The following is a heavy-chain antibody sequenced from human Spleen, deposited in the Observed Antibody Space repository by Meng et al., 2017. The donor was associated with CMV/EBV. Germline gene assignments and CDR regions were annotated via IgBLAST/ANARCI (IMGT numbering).Heavy chain of an antibody. CDR2: IYYSGST. CDR3: ARGAIFGVENWFDP. D-gene: IGHD3-3*01. J-gene: IGHJ5*02. CDR1: GGSVSSGTYY. V-gene: IGHV4-61*01. Sequence: SETLSLTCTVSGGSVSSGTYYWSWIRQPPGKGLEWIGYIYYSGSTNYNPSLKSRVTISVDTSKNQFSLKLSSETAADTALYYCARGAIFGVENWFDPWGQGTLVTVSS.